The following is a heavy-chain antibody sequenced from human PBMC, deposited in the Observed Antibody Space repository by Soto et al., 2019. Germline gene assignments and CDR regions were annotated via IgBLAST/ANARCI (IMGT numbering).Heavy chain of an antibody. CDR2: IYYSGST. D-gene: IGHD6-19*01. J-gene: IGHJ4*02. CDR1: GGSISSYY. V-gene: IGHV4-59*01. CDR3: AGSRYSSGWLYFDY. Sequence: PSETLSLTCTVSGGSISSYYWSWIRQPPGKGLEWIGYIYYSGSTNYNPSLKSRVTISVDTSKNQFSLKLSSVTAADTAVYYCAGSRYSSGWLYFDYWGQGTLVTVSS.